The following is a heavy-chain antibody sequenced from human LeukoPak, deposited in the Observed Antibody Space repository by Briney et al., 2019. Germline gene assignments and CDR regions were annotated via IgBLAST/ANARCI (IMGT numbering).Heavy chain of an antibody. J-gene: IGHJ3*02. D-gene: IGHD3-16*02. CDR2: ISGSSSYI. CDR1: GFTFSSYS. CDR3: ARVPAGVIGMKDAFDN. V-gene: IGHV3-21*01. Sequence: GGSLRLSCAASGFTFSSYSMNSVCQAPGKRLEWVSSISGSSSYIYYADSVKGRFTISRHNAKNSLYLQLNSMRAEDTAVYYCARVPAGVIGMKDAFDNWGQGTMVTVSS.